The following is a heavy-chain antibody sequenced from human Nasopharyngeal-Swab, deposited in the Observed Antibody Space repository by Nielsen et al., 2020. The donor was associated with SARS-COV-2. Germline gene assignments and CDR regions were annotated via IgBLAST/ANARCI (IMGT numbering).Heavy chain of an antibody. D-gene: IGHD1-1*01. V-gene: IGHV3-30*04. Sequence: GGSLRLSCAASGFTFTSYAFHWVRQAPGKGLEWVTVISYDGSNKYYADSVKGRFTISRDNSKNTLYVQMNSLRAEDTAVYYCAKIASGTSNYFDYWGQGTLVTVSS. CDR1: GFTFTSYA. J-gene: IGHJ4*02. CDR2: ISYDGSNK. CDR3: AKIASGTSNYFDY.